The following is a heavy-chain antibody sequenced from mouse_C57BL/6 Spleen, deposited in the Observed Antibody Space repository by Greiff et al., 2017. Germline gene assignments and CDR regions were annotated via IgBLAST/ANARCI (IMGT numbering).Heavy chain of an antibody. CDR1: GFTFSDYG. J-gene: IGHJ1*03. V-gene: IGHV5-17*01. CDR2: ISSGSSTN. CDR3: ANWAPRGYFDV. D-gene: IGHD4-1*01. Sequence: DVQLVESGGGLVKPGGSLKLSCAASGFTFSDYGMHWVRQAPEKGLEWVAYISSGSSTNYYADTVKGRFTISRDNAKNTLFLQMTSLRSEDTAMYYCANWAPRGYFDVWGTGTTVTVSS.